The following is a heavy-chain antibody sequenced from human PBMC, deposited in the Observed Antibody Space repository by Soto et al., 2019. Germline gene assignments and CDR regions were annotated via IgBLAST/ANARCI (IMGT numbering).Heavy chain of an antibody. V-gene: IGHV1-69*02. CDR3: ARAKRLLDYDFWSGYKNWFDP. CDR1: GGTFSSYT. Sequence: SVKVSCKASGGTFSSYTISWVRQAPGQGLEWMGRIIPILGIANYAQKFQGRVTITADKSTSTAYMELSSLRSEDTAVYYCARAKRLLDYDFWSGYKNWFDPWGQGTLVTVSS. J-gene: IGHJ5*02. CDR2: IIPILGIA. D-gene: IGHD3-3*01.